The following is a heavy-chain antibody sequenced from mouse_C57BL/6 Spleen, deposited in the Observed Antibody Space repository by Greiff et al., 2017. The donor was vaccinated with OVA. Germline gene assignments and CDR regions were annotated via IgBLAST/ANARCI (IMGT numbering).Heavy chain of an antibody. V-gene: IGHV1-54*01. Sequence: VQLQQSGAELVRPGTSVKVSCKASGYAFTNYLIEWVKQRPGQGLAWIGVINPGSGGTNYNEKFKGKATLTADKSSSTAYMQLSSLTSEDSAVYFCARSNSLYAMDYWGQGTSVTVSS. J-gene: IGHJ4*01. D-gene: IGHD2-5*01. CDR2: INPGSGGT. CDR3: ARSNSLYAMDY. CDR1: GYAFTNYL.